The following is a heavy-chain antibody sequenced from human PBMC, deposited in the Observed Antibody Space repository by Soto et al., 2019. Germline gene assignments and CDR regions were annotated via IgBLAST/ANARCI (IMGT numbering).Heavy chain of an antibody. CDR3: AKAPPDLNYYGSGTADL. D-gene: IGHD3-10*01. Sequence: QVQLLESGPRLVKPSGTLSLTCAVSGVSISSRYWWSWVRQTPGKGLEWIGEAYHSGSTNYNPSLKSRVTISVDKSKNLFSLKLTSVTAADTAVYYSAKAPPDLNYYGSGTADLWGQGTLVTVSS. J-gene: IGHJ5*02. CDR2: AYHSGST. V-gene: IGHV4-4*02. CDR1: GVSISSRYW.